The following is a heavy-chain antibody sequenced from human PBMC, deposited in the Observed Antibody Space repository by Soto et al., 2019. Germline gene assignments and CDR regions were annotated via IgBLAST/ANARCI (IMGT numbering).Heavy chain of an antibody. CDR3: ARDYSGYERAFDI. Sequence: SETLSLTCTVSGGSISSGDYYWSWIRQPPGKGLEWIGYIYYSGSTYYNPSLKSRVTISVATSKNQFSLKLSSVTAADTAVYYCARDYSGYERAFDIWGQGTMVTVSS. D-gene: IGHD5-12*01. J-gene: IGHJ3*02. CDR1: GGSISSGDYY. CDR2: IYYSGST. V-gene: IGHV4-30-4*01.